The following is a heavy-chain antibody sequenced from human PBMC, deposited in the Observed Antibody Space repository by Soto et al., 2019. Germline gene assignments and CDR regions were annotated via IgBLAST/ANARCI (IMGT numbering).Heavy chain of an antibody. CDR2: ISGSGGST. V-gene: IGHV3-23*01. Sequence: EVQLLESGGGLVQPGGSLRLSCAASGFIFSGYAMSWVRQTLGKGLEWVSAISGSGGSTYYADSVKGRFTISRDNSKNTLYLQMNSLRAEDTAVYNCAKGYVWGSYRYDPFDYWGQGTQVTVSS. D-gene: IGHD3-16*02. CDR3: AKGYVWGSYRYDPFDY. J-gene: IGHJ4*02. CDR1: GFIFSGYA.